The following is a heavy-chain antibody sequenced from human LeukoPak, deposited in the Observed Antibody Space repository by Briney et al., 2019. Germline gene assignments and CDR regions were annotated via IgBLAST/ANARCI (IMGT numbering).Heavy chain of an antibody. CDR2: INAGNGNT. V-gene: IGHV1-3*01. CDR1: GYTFTSYA. Sequence: RASVKVSCKASGYTFTSYAMHWVRQAPGQRLEWMGWINAGNGNTKYSQKFQGRVTITRDTSASTAYMELSSLRSEDTAVYYCARSSLRGYSAYWGQGTLVTVSS. CDR3: ARSSLRGYSAY. D-gene: IGHD5-12*01. J-gene: IGHJ4*02.